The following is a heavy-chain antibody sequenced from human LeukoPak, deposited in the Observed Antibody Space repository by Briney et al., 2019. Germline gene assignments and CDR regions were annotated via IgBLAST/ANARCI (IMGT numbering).Heavy chain of an antibody. CDR1: GYTFTGYY. CDR3: ARGADTDYFDY. CDR2: INPNSGGT. Sequence: ASVKVSCKASGYTFTGYYMHWVRQAPGQGLEWMGWINPNSGGTRYAQKFQDRVTMTRDTSISTAYMELSRLRSDDTAVYYCARGADTDYFDYWGQGTLVTVSS. J-gene: IGHJ4*02. V-gene: IGHV1-2*02. D-gene: IGHD2-2*02.